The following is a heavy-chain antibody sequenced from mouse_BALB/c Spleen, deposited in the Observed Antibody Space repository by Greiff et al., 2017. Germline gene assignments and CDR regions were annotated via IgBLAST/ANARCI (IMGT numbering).Heavy chain of an antibody. D-gene: IGHD1-1*01. CDR1: GFAFSSYD. Sequence: DVMLVESGGGLVKPGGSLKLSCAASGFAFSSYDMSWVRQTPEKRLEWVAYISSGGGSTYYPDTVKGRFTISRDNAKNTLYLQMSSLKSEDTAMYYCAREVLRAPFDYWGQGTTLTVSS. CDR2: ISSGGGST. V-gene: IGHV5-12-1*01. J-gene: IGHJ2*01. CDR3: AREVLRAPFDY.